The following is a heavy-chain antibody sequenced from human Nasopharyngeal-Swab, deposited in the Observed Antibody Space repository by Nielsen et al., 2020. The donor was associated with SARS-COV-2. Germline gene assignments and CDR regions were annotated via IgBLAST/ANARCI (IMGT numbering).Heavy chain of an antibody. CDR3: ARDTATADYYYYYGMDV. J-gene: IGHJ6*02. D-gene: IGHD5-18*01. CDR2: ISGSGGST. V-gene: IGHV3-23*01. Sequence: WIRQPPGKGLEWVSAISGSGGSTYYADSVKGRFTISRDNSKNTLYLQMNSLRAEDTAVYYCARDTATADYYYYYGMDVWGQGTTVTVSS.